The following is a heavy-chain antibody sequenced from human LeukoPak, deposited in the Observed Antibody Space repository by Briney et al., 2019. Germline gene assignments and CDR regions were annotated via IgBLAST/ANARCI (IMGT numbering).Heavy chain of an antibody. D-gene: IGHD5-24*01. V-gene: IGHV3-23*01. J-gene: IGHJ2*01. CDR3: AKAVGYNTYWYFDL. Sequence: GSLRLSCAASGFTFSSYAMSWVRQAPGKGLEWVSAISGSGGSTYYADSVKGRFTISRSNSKNTLYLQMNNLSVDDTAVYYCAKAVGYNTYWYFDLWGRGTLVTVSS. CDR2: ISGSGGST. CDR1: GFTFSSYA.